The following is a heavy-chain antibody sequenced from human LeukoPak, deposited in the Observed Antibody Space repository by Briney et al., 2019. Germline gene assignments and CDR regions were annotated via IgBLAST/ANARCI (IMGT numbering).Heavy chain of an antibody. Sequence: GGSLRLSCAASGFTFSSYAMSWVRQAPGKGLEWVPAISGSGGSTYYADSVKGRFTISRDNSKNTLYLQMNSLRAEDTAVYYCAKSDTATTTRRYYFDYWGQGTLVTVSS. V-gene: IGHV3-23*01. CDR3: AKSDTATTTRRYYFDY. D-gene: IGHD5-18*01. J-gene: IGHJ4*02. CDR1: GFTFSSYA. CDR2: ISGSGGST.